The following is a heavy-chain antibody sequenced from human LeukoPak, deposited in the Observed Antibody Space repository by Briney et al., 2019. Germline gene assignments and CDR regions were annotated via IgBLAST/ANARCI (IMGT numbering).Heavy chain of an antibody. Sequence: GGSLRLSCAASGFTFSSYAMHWVRQAPGKGLEWVAVISYDGSNKYYADSVKGRFTISRDNSKNTLYLQMNSLRAEDTAVYYCASLGYDFWSDDVGADASDIWGQGTMVTVSS. J-gene: IGHJ3*02. CDR3: ASLGYDFWSDDVGADASDI. D-gene: IGHD3-3*01. V-gene: IGHV3-30-3*01. CDR1: GFTFSSYA. CDR2: ISYDGSNK.